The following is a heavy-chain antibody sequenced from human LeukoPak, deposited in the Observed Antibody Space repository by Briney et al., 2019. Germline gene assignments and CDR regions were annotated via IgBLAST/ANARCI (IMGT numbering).Heavy chain of an antibody. J-gene: IGHJ4*02. D-gene: IGHD2-21*01. Sequence: SETLSLTCTVSGGSISSTSYYWSWIRQPPGKGLEWIGYIYYSGSTNYNPSLKSRVTISVDTSKNQFSLKLSSVTAADTAVYYCTAIATPTYFDYWGQGTLVTVSS. CDR2: IYYSGST. V-gene: IGHV4-61*01. CDR1: GGSISSTSYY. CDR3: TAIATPTYFDY.